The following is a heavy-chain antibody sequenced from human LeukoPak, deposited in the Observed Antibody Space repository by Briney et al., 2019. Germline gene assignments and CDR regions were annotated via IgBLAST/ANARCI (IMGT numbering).Heavy chain of an antibody. CDR3: ARGGSGYSYGKIDS. D-gene: IGHD5-18*01. CDR1: GFTFSSYA. CDR2: ISSNGGST. Sequence: QSGGSLRLSCAASGFTFSSYAMHWVRQAPGKGLEYVSAISSNGGSTYYANSVKGRFTISRDNAKNSLYLQMNSLRDEDTAVYYCARGGSGYSYGKIDSWGQGILVTVSS. V-gene: IGHV3-64*01. J-gene: IGHJ4*02.